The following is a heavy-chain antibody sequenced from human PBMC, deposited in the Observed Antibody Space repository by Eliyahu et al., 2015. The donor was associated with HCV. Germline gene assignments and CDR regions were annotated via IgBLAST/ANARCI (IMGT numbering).Heavy chain of an antibody. CDR2: ISYDEKNT. Sequence: QVQLVESGGGVVRPGRSLRLXCAASGFTXNXYDMHWVRQAPGEGLEWVAVISYDEKNTYYGDSVKGRFTISRDNSKNTLYLQMNSLRPEDTAVYYCVRGYIVRGFVMTGEDYWGQGTLVTVSS. CDR1: GFTXNXYD. D-gene: IGHD3-10*01. V-gene: IGHV3-30*03. CDR3: VRGYIVRGFVMTGEDY. J-gene: IGHJ4*02.